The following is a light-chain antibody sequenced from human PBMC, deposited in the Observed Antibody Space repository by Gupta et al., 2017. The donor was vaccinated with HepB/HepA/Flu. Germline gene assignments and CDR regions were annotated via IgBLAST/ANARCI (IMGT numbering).Light chain of an antibody. CDR3: QHRSNWPIT. J-gene: IGKJ4*01. Sequence: EIALTQSPATLSLSPGERATLSCRASQSVRSYLAWYQQKPGQAPRLLIYDASNRATGIPARFSGSGSGTDFTLTISSLEPEDFAVYYCQHRSNWPITFGGGTKVEIK. V-gene: IGKV3-11*01. CDR2: DAS. CDR1: QSVRSY.